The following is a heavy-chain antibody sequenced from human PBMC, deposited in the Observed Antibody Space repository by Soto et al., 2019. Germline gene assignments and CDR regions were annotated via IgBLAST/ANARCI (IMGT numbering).Heavy chain of an antibody. V-gene: IGHV3-9*01. CDR3: APFRSSGFDI. CDR1: GSTFDNYA. D-gene: IGHD3-3*01. CDR2: ITWNSGSI. J-gene: IGHJ3*02. Sequence: DVQLLESGGGLVQPGRSLRLSCAASGSTFDNYAMPWVRQTPGEGLEWVSGITWNSGSIDYADSVKGRFSISRDNAKNSLYLQMNNQRPEDTDWSYCAPFRSSGFDIWGQGTMVTVSS.